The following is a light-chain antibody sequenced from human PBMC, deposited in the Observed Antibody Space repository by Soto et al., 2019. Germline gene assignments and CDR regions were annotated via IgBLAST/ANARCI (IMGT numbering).Light chain of an antibody. V-gene: IGKV1-5*03. CDR1: QTISSW. J-gene: IGKJ1*01. CDR2: EAS. CDR3: QHYNSYSEA. Sequence: IQLTQSAFYQSASVGDRVTITCRASQTISSWLAWYQQKPGKALKLLIYEASTLKSGVPSRFSGSGSGTEFSLTISSLQPDDFATYYCQHYNSYSEAFGQGTKVEIK.